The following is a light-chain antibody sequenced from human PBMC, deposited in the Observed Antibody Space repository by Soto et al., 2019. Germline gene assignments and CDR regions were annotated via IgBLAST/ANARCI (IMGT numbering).Light chain of an antibody. J-gene: IGKJ1*01. CDR3: QQYGSSPRT. CDR1: QNVDKF. CDR2: DSS. Sequence: EIELTQSPATLSLFPGETATLSCRASQNVDKFLAWYQQRPGQPPRLLIFDSSNRATGVPVRFSGSGSGTVFTLTIGSLEPEDSAVYYCQQYGSSPRTFGQGTKVEVK. V-gene: IGKV3-11*01.